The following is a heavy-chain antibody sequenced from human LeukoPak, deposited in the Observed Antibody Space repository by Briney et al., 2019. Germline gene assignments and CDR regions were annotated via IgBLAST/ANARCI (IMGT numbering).Heavy chain of an antibody. D-gene: IGHD4-17*01. J-gene: IGHJ4*02. V-gene: IGHV3-64D*09. CDR1: GFTFSSYA. CDR3: VKGDYGDYEGYFDY. Sequence: PGGSLRLSCSASGFTFSSYAMHWVRQAPGKGLEYVSGINNNGDSTYYGDSVKGRFSISRDNSKNTLYLQMSSLRAEDTAVYYCVKGDYGDYEGYFDYWGQGTLATVSS. CDR2: INNNGDST.